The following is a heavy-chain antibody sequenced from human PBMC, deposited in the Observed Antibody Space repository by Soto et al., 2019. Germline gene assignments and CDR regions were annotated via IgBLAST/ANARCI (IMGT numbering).Heavy chain of an antibody. CDR2: IIPIFGTT. D-gene: IGHD2-15*01. CDR1: GGTFSSYA. J-gene: IGHJ3*02. V-gene: IGHV1-69*13. CDR3: ARPNYHCSGRSCYFLDAFDI. Sequence: ASVKVSCKASGGTFSSYAISWVRQAPGQGLEWMGGIIPIFGTTNYAQKFQGRVTITADESTSTAYMELSSLRSEDTAVYYCARPNYHCSGRSCYFLDAFDIWGQGTTVTVSS.